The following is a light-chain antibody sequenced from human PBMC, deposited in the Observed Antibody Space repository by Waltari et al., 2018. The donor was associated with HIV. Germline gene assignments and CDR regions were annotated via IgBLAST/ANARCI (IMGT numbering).Light chain of an antibody. CDR2: YDG. J-gene: IGLJ2*01. CDR3: AVWDDSLNAVV. Sequence: QSVLTQPPSLSEAPRQRVTISCSGSSSNIGTNVVNWYQQLPGKAPKLILYYDGNRPSGVFDRFSGSKSGTSASLAISGRQSEDEADYYCAVWDDSLNAVVFGGGTKLTVL. CDR1: SSNIGTNV. V-gene: IGLV1-36*01.